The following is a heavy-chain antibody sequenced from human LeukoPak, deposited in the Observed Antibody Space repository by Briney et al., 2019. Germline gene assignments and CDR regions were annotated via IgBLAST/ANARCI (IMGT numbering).Heavy chain of an antibody. CDR3: ASPYGYFDY. CDR1: GFTFSNYA. CDR2: ISGSGGST. Sequence: GGSLRLSCAASGFTFSNYAVSWVRQAPGKGLEWVSAISGSGGSTYYADSVKGRFTISRDNPKNTLYLQMNSLRAGDTAVYYCASPYGYFDYWGQGTLVTVSS. V-gene: IGHV3-23*01. J-gene: IGHJ4*02. D-gene: IGHD4-17*01.